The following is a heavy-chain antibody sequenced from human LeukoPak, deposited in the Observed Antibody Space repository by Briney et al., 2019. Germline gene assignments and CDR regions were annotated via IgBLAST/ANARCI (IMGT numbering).Heavy chain of an antibody. CDR2: IWYDGSNK. V-gene: IGHV3-33*01. CDR1: GFTFSSYG. D-gene: IGHD3-10*01. J-gene: IGHJ6*02. Sequence: GGSLRLSCAASGFTFSSYGMHWVRQAPGKGLEWVAVIWYDGSNKYYADSVKGRFTISRDNDKNSLYLQMNSLRAEDTAVYYCARNFGSGSPNYYTYYGLDVWGQGTTVTVSS. CDR3: ARNFGSGSPNYYTYYGLDV.